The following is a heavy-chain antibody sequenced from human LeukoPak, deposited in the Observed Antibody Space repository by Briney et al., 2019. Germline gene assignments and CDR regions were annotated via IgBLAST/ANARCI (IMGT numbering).Heavy chain of an antibody. CDR3: ARDPRWLTPDCTSTSCYENYFDP. CDR1: GYSISSGYQ. Sequence: SETLSLTCGVSGYSISSGYQWAWIRQSPGKGLEWTGSIYHSGSAHYNPSLKSRVTISVETPKNQFSLNMYSVTAADTAVYYCARDPRWLTPDCTSTSCYENYFDPWGQGTLVTVSS. J-gene: IGHJ5*02. D-gene: IGHD2-2*01. V-gene: IGHV4-38-2*02. CDR2: IYHSGSA.